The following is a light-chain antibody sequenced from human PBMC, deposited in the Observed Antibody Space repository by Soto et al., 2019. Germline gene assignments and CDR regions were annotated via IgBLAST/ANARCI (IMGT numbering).Light chain of an antibody. Sequence: DIQLTQSPSTLSASIGDRVTITCRASQSVDHWLAWYQQKPGEAPNLLISRTSTLQSGGPSRFTGSGSGTEFTLTISGLQPDDFGTYYCQQYSHYSRTFGQGTKVEI. CDR3: QQYSHYSRT. CDR1: QSVDHW. J-gene: IGKJ1*01. V-gene: IGKV1-5*03. CDR2: RTS.